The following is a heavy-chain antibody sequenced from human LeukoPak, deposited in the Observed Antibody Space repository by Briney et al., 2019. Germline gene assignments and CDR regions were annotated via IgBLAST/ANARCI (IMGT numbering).Heavy chain of an antibody. CDR3: TWVGTTWSHS. CDR1: GFTFSDAW. V-gene: IGHV3-15*01. Sequence: PGGSLRLSCAASGFTFSDAWMSWVRQAPGKGLEWVGRIKSKTGGGTTDYAAPVKCRFSISRDDSKNTLYLQMNSLKTEDTAVYYCTWVGTTWSHSWGQGALVTVSS. D-gene: IGHD1-26*01. J-gene: IGHJ4*02. CDR2: IKSKTGGGTT.